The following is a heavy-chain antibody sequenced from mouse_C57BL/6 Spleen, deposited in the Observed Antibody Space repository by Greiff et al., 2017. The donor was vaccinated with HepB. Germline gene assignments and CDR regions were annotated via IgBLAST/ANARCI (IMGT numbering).Heavy chain of an antibody. V-gene: IGHV14-4*01. CDR1: GFNIKDDY. J-gene: IGHJ2*01. Sequence: VQLQQSGAELVRPGASVKLSCTASGFNIKDDYMHWVKQRPEQGLEWIGWIDPENGDTEYASKFQGKATITADTSSNTAYLQLSSLTSEDTAVYYCTTRNWVDYWGQGTTLTVSS. CDR3: TTRNWVDY. D-gene: IGHD4-1*01. CDR2: IDPENGDT.